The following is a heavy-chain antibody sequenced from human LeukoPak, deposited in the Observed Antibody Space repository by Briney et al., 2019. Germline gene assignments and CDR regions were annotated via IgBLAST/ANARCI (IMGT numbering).Heavy chain of an antibody. CDR3: AREDDWNYEDY. V-gene: IGHV3-11*04. Sequence: GGSLRLSCAASGFTFSDYYMSWIRQAPGKGLEWVSYISSSGSTIYYADSVKGRFTISRDNAKNSLYLQMNSLRAEDTAIYYCAREDDWNYEDYWGQGTLVTVSS. J-gene: IGHJ4*02. CDR1: GFTFSDYY. D-gene: IGHD1-7*01. CDR2: ISSSGSTI.